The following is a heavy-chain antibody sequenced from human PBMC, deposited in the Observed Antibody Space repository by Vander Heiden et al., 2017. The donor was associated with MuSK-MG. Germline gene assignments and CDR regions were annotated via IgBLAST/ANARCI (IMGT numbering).Heavy chain of an antibody. CDR1: GFSFDSFE. V-gene: IGHV3-48*03. Sequence: EVHLVESGGGLVQPGGSLRLSCAAYGFSFDSFEMTWVRQAPGKGLEWISYISRSGSIIYYADSVEGRFSISRDNAKNSLYLQMNNLRVEDTAVYYCARTVFWSGYYHSAFDYWGQGSLVTVSS. CDR2: ISRSGSII. J-gene: IGHJ4*02. CDR3: ARTVFWSGYYHSAFDY. D-gene: IGHD3-3*01.